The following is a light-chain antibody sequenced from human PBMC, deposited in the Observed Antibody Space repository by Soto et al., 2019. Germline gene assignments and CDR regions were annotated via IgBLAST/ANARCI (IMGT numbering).Light chain of an antibody. J-gene: IGLJ1*01. CDR3: CSHAGSNSPYV. CDR1: SSDVGGYRY. CDR2: DVS. Sequence: QSALTQPRSVSGSPGQSVTISCTGTSSDVGGYRYVSWFQQHPGKAPKFMIFDVSKWPSGVPDRFSGSKSGNTASLTISGLQAEDEADYFCCSHAGSNSPYVFGSGTKVTVL. V-gene: IGLV2-11*01.